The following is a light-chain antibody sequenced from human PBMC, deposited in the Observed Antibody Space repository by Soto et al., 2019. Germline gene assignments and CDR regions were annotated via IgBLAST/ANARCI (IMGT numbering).Light chain of an antibody. CDR2: KAS. CDR3: QEYQSRSWT. CDR1: QSIGTW. Sequence: DIHMTQSPSTLSASVGDRVTITCRASQSIGTWLAWYQQKPGKAPKFLIYKASNLQSGVPSRFSGSGSGTDFTLTISTLQSDDFATYYCQEYQSRSWTFGQGTKVEV. V-gene: IGKV1-5*03. J-gene: IGKJ1*01.